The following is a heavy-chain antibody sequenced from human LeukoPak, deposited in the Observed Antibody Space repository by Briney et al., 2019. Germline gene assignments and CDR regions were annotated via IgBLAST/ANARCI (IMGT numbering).Heavy chain of an antibody. D-gene: IGHD3-3*02. CDR2: IDHSGNT. CDR1: GGSFSGYY. CDR3: ARQGSISAFDF. J-gene: IGHJ4*02. Sequence: PSETLSLTCAVYGGSFSGYYWSWIRQPPGKGLEWIGEIDHSGNTKYNPSLKSRVTISVDTSKNQFSLNLRALSAADTAVYFCARQGSISAFDFWGRGTLVTVSS. V-gene: IGHV4-34*01.